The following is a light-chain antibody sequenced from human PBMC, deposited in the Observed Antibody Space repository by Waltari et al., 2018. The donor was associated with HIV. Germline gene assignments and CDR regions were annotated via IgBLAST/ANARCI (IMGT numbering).Light chain of an antibody. CDR3: AVWDNSLSAQV. CDR2: LNT. CDR1: SSNIVNNY. Sequence: QSVLTQSPSLSGPPGQRLAISCSGSSSNIVNNYASWYQQVPGTTPKLLIFLNTRRPSGVSDRFSGSVSGTSASLAISGLRSDDEANYYCAVWDNSLSAQVFGGGTTVTVL. J-gene: IGLJ3*02. V-gene: IGLV1-47*01.